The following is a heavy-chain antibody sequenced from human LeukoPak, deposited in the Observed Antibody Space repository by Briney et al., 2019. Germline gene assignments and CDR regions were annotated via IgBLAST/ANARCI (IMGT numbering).Heavy chain of an antibody. Sequence: SETLSLTCTVSGGSISSYYWSWIRQPPGGGLEWIGYIYYSGSTNYNPSLKRRVTISLDTSKGQFSLKLKSVTAADTAVYYCARSGLDSRYYFGMDVWGQGTTVTVSS. CDR2: IYYSGST. D-gene: IGHD5-12*01. CDR3: ARSGLDSRYYFGMDV. V-gene: IGHV4-59*01. J-gene: IGHJ6*02. CDR1: GGSISSYY.